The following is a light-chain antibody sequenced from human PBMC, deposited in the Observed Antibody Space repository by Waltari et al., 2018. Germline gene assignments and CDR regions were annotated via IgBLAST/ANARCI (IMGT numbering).Light chain of an antibody. V-gene: IGKV3-20*01. CDR2: GAS. Sequence: EIVLTQCPGSLYSSPGERVTLSCRASQSVSRDLAWYQRKPGQAPRLLIFGASNRATGIPDRFSGSGSETDFSLTISRLEPEECAVYYCQHYVRLPATFGRGTKVEIK. CDR3: QHYVRLPAT. J-gene: IGKJ1*01. CDR1: QSVSRD.